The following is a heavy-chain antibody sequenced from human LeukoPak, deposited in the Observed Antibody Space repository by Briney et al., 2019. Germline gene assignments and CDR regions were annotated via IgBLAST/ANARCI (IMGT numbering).Heavy chain of an antibody. CDR3: ARSPQLLHGSPFDY. V-gene: IGHV1-2*02. CDR1: GYTFTGYY. CDR2: INPNSGGT. Sequence: ASVKVSCKASGYTFTGYYMHWVRQAPGQGLEWMGWINPNSGGTNYAQKFQGRVTMTRDTSISTAYMELSRLRSDDTAVYYCARSPQLLHGSPFDYWGQGTLVTVSS. J-gene: IGHJ4*02. D-gene: IGHD2-2*01.